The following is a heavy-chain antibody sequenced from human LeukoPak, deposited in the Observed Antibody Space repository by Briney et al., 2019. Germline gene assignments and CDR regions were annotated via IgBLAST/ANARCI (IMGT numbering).Heavy chain of an antibody. D-gene: IGHD3-22*01. CDR1: GFTFSNAW. CDR3: TTEPTYYYDSSGYSEFDY. CDR2: IKSKTDGGTT. Sequence: GGSLRLSCAASGFTFSNAWMSWVRQAPGKGLEWVGRIKSKTDGGTTDYAAPVKGRFTISRDDLKNTLYLQMNSLKTEDTAVYYCTTEPTYYYDSSGYSEFDYWGQGTLVTVSS. V-gene: IGHV3-15*01. J-gene: IGHJ4*02.